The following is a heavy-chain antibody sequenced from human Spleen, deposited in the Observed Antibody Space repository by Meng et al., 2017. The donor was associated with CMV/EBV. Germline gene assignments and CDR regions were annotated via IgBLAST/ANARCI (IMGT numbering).Heavy chain of an antibody. CDR1: GLPFRDFA. CDR2: IRNKGYRGTT. Sequence: GGSLRLSCTASGLPFRDFAMHWVRQAPGKGLDWVGFIRNKGYRGTTQYAASVKGRFTISRDDSKSIVYLQMNSLKTEDTAVYYCARVKGLPYYYGSGSYYAYYYGMDVWGQGTTVTVSS. CDR3: ARVKGLPYYYGSGSYYAYYYGMDV. J-gene: IGHJ6*02. D-gene: IGHD3-10*01. V-gene: IGHV3-49*04.